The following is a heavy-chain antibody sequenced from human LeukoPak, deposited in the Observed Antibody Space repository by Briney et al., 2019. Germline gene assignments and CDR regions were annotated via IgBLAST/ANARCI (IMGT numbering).Heavy chain of an antibody. CDR2: INHSGST. V-gene: IGHV4-34*01. CDR3: ARHPLRFLEWLLLSNWFDP. Sequence: SETLSLTCAVYGGSFSGYYWSWIRQPPGKGLEWIGEINHSGSTNYNPSLKSRVTISVDTSKNQFSLKLSSVTAADTAVYYCARHPLRFLEWLLLSNWFDPWGQGTLVTVSS. J-gene: IGHJ5*02. D-gene: IGHD3-3*01. CDR1: GGSFSGYY.